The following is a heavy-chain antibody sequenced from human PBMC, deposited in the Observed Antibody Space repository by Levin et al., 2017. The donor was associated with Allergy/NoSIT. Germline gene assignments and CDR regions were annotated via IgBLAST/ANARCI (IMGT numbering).Heavy chain of an antibody. CDR1: GGSISDDSYY. CDR2: IYYDGSA. D-gene: IGHD2/OR15-2a*01. Sequence: PSETLSLTCTVSGGSISDDSYYWAWVRQPPGKGLEWVGRIYYDGSAYYNPSLKTRLTISVDTSKHPFSLRVNSVTAADTAVYYCEGEPNSPYYYHYGLDVWGPGTTVTVSS. V-gene: IGHV4-39*07. CDR3: EGEPNSPYYYHYGLDV. J-gene: IGHJ6*02.